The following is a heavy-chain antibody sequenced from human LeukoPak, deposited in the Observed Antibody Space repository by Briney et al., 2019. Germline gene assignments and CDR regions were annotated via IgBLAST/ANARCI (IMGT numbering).Heavy chain of an antibody. V-gene: IGHV3-23*01. D-gene: IGHD3-3*01. CDR2: ISGSGVST. Sequence: GGSLRLSCAASGFTFNTYAMSWVRQAPGKGLEWVSGISGSGVSTYYADSVKGRFTISRDNSKNTLYLQMNSLRAEDTAVYYCAKDLSRITIFGVALRYYYMDVWGKGTTVTVSS. CDR1: GFTFNTYA. J-gene: IGHJ6*03. CDR3: AKDLSRITIFGVALRYYYMDV.